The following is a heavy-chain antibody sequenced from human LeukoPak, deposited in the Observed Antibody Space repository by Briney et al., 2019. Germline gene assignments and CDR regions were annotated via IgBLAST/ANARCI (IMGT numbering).Heavy chain of an antibody. CDR2: IYTSGST. J-gene: IGHJ3*02. CDR3: ARDVDTAMDNAFDI. D-gene: IGHD5-18*01. CDR1: GGSISSGSYY. Sequence: SQTLSLTCTVSGGSISSGSYYWSWIRQPAGKGLEWIGRIYTSGSTNYNPSLKSRVTISVDTSKNQFSLKLSSVTAADTAVYYSARDVDTAMDNAFDIWGQGTMVTVSS. V-gene: IGHV4-61*02.